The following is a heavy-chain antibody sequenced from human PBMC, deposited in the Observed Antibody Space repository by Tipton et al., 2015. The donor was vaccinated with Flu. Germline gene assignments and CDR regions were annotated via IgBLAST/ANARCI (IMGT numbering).Heavy chain of an antibody. J-gene: IGHJ3*02. Sequence: QLVQSGAEVKKPGASVKVSCKASGYTFTSYYMHWVRQAPGQGLEWMGIINPSGGSTSYAQKFQGRVTMTRDTSTSTVYMELSSLRSEDTAVYYWARDPYYDYIWGSYRWGDAFDIWGQGTMVTVSS. CDR3: ARDPYYDYIWGSYRWGDAFDI. CDR1: GYTFTSYY. V-gene: IGHV1-46*01. D-gene: IGHD3-16*02. CDR2: INPSGGST.